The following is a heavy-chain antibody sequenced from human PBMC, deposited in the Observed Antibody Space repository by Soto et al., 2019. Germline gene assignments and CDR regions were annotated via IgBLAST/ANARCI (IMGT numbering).Heavy chain of an antibody. V-gene: IGHV4-4*02. J-gene: IGHJ6*02. Sequence: PSETLSLTCAVSGGSISSSNWWSWVRQPPGKGLEWIGEIYHSGSTNYNPSLKSRVTISVDKSKNQFSLKLSSVTAADTAVYYCARVRIAVAGTNYYGMDVWGQGTTVTVSS. D-gene: IGHD6-19*01. CDR3: ARVRIAVAGTNYYGMDV. CDR2: IYHSGST. CDR1: GGSISSSNW.